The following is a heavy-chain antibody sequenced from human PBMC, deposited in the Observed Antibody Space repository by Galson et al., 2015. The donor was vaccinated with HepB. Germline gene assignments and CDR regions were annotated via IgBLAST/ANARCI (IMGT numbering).Heavy chain of an antibody. D-gene: IGHD3-3*01. Sequence: SLRLSCAGSGFIFRHHAMAWIRQAPGKGLEWVSGINGRVSTRSSSDAVKGRFSISRDNSTDTVFLQMDNLRAEDTAVYYWAKEGSWFGVDWFDPWGQGALVTVS. V-gene: IGHV3-23*01. CDR3: AKEGSWFGVDWFDP. CDR2: INGRVSTR. J-gene: IGHJ5*02. CDR1: GFIFRHHA.